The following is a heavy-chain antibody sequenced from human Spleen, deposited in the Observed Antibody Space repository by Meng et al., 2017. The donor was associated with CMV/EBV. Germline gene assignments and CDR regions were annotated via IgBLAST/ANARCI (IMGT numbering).Heavy chain of an antibody. CDR1: GDTFSSYA. CDR2: IIPIFGTA. Sequence: SVKVSCKASGDTFSSYAISWVRQAPGQGLEWRGGIIPIFGTANYAQKFQGRVTITTDESTSTAYMELSSLRSEDTAVYYCARDNAGFLGPMSYGMDVWGQGTTVTVSS. D-gene: IGHD3-3*01. J-gene: IGHJ6*02. CDR3: ARDNAGFLGPMSYGMDV. V-gene: IGHV1-69*05.